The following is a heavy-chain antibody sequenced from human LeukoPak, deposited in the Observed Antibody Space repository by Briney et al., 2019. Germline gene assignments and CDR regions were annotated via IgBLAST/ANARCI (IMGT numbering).Heavy chain of an antibody. J-gene: IGHJ4*02. CDR2: IYYSGST. D-gene: IGHD2-2*01. CDR1: GGSISGYY. CDR3: ARERGYCSSTSCYALVGYFDY. Sequence: SETLSLTCTVSGGSISGYYWSWIRQPPGKGLEWIGYIYYSGSTNYNPSLKSRVTISVDTSNNQFPLKLTSVTAADTAVYYCARERGYCSSTSCYALVGYFDYWGQGTLVTVSS. V-gene: IGHV4-59*01.